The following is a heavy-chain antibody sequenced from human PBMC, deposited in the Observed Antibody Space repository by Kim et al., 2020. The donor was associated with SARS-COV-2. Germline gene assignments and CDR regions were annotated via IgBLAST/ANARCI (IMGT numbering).Heavy chain of an antibody. D-gene: IGHD3-9*01. Sequence: SETLSLTCTVSGGSISSYYWSWIRQPPGKGLEWIGYIYYSGSTNYNPSLKSRVTISVDTSKNQFSLKLSSVTAADTAVYYCARCYDIALNWFDPWGQGTLVTVSS. CDR2: IYYSGST. CDR3: ARCYDIALNWFDP. CDR1: GGSISSYY. V-gene: IGHV4-59*01. J-gene: IGHJ5*02.